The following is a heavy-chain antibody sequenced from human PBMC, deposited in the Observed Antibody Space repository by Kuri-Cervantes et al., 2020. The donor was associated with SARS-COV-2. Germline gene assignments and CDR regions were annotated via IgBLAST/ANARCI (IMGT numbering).Heavy chain of an antibody. Sequence: ASVKVSCKASGYTFTGYYMHWVRQAPGQGLEWMGWINPNSGGTNYAQKFQGWVTMTRDTSINTAYMELSRLRSDDTAVYYCARYCGGKRPYFDYWGQGTLVTVSS. V-gene: IGHV1-2*04. CDR1: GYTFTGYY. CDR2: INPNSGGT. J-gene: IGHJ4*02. D-gene: IGHD2-15*01. CDR3: ARYCGGKRPYFDY.